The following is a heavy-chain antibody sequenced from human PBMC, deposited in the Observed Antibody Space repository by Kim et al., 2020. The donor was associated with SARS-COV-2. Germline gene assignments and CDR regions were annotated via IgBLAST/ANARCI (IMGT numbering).Heavy chain of an antibody. J-gene: IGHJ6*03. V-gene: IGHV3-20*04. CDR2: INWNGGST. D-gene: IGHD5-12*01. Sequence: GGSLRLSCAASGFTFDDYGMSWVRQAPGKGLEWVSGINWNGGSTGYADSVKGRFTISRDNAKNSLYLQMNSLRAEDTALYYCARGGYSGYDWRRLYYYMDVWGKGTTVTVSS. CDR3: ARGGYSGYDWRRLYYYMDV. CDR1: GFTFDDYG.